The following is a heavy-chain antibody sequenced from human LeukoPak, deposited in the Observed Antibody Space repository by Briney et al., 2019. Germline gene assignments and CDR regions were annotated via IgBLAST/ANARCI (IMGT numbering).Heavy chain of an antibody. CDR1: VNTPTEVS. D-gene: IGHD3-3*01. CDR2: FDPEEVEI. J-gene: IGHJ3*01. V-gene: IGHV1-24*01. CDR3: ATFAIFGVFTYAFDV. Sequence: ASVKVSCTLSVNTPTEVSMHWVRQVPGKGLEWMGGFDPEEVEIIYAQKFKGKVTMTEDTSTDTAYMELSSLKSEDTAVYYCATFAIFGVFTYAFDVWGQGTMVTVSS.